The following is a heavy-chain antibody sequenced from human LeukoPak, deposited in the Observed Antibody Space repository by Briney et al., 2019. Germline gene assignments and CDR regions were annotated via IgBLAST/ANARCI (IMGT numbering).Heavy chain of an antibody. Sequence: SVKVSCKASGGTFSSYAISWVRQAPGQGLEWMGGIIPIFGTANYAQKFQGRVTITADESTSTAYVELSSLRSEDTAVYYCARDNSVGDNAWWFDPWSQGTLVTVSS. CDR1: GGTFSSYA. J-gene: IGHJ5*02. CDR2: IIPIFGTA. D-gene: IGHD1-26*01. V-gene: IGHV1-69*13. CDR3: ARDNSVGDNAWWFDP.